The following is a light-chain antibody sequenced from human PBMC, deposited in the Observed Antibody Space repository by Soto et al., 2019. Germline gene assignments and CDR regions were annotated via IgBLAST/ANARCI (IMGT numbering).Light chain of an antibody. Sequence: DIQLTQSPSFLSASVGDRVTITCRASQGISSYLAWYQQKPGKAPKLLIYAASTVQSGVPSRFSGSGSGTEFTLTISSLQPDDFATYYCQQYNTFGGGTKVDI. CDR2: AAS. CDR1: QGISSY. V-gene: IGKV1-9*01. J-gene: IGKJ4*01. CDR3: QQYNT.